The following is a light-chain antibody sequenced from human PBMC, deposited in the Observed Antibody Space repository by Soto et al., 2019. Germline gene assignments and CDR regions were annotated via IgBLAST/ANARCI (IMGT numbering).Light chain of an antibody. V-gene: IGKV3-15*01. CDR3: QQYNDWPTIT. CDR1: QSVSGN. J-gene: IGKJ5*01. Sequence: EIVMTQSPVTLSVSPGERATLSCRASQSVSGNLAWYQQKPGQAPRLLIYGASTRATGLPARFSGSGSGTEFTLTISSLQSEDFAVYSCQQYNDWPTITFGQGTRLEIK. CDR2: GAS.